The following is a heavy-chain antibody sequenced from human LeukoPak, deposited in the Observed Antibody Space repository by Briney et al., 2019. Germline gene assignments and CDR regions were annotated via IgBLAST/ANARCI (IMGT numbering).Heavy chain of an antibody. CDR1: GYTFSGHY. Sequence: GASVKVSCKASGYTFSGHYMHWVRQAPGQGLEWMGWINPNSGDTNYAQNFQGRITMTTDTSLSTAYMELSRLRSDDTAVYYCARIDYYGSGIGDYWGQGTLVTVSS. D-gene: IGHD3-10*01. V-gene: IGHV1-2*02. J-gene: IGHJ4*02. CDR2: INPNSGDT. CDR3: ARIDYYGSGIGDY.